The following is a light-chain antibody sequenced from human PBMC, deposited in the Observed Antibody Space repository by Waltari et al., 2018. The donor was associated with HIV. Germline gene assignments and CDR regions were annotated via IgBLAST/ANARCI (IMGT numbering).Light chain of an antibody. V-gene: IGLV3-1*01. CDR2: QDS. CDR1: KLGDKY. J-gene: IGLJ2*01. Sequence: SYELTQPPSVSMSPGQPASITCPGDKLGDKYACWYQQKPAQSPVLVIYQDSKRPSGIPERFSGSNSGNTATLTISGTQAMDEADYYCQAWDSSSVVFGGGTKLTVL. CDR3: QAWDSSSVV.